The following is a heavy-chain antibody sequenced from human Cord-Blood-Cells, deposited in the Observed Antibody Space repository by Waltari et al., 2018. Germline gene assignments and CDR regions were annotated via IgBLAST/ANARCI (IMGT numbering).Heavy chain of an antibody. D-gene: IGHD5-12*01. Sequence: EVKLVESGGGLVQPGGSLKLSCAASGFTFSGSAMHWVRQASGKGLEWVGRIRSKANSYATAYAASVKGRFTISRDDSKNTAYLQMNSLKTEDTAVYYCTSDIGGYDYFDYWGQGTLVTVSS. CDR3: TSDIGGYDYFDY. CDR2: IRSKANSYAT. CDR1: GFTFSGSA. V-gene: IGHV3-73*02. J-gene: IGHJ4*02.